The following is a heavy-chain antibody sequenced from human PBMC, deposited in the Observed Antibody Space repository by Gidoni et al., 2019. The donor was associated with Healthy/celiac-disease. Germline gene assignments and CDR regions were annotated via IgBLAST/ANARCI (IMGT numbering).Heavy chain of an antibody. CDR2: IVVGSGNT. Sequence: QMQLVQSGPEVKKPGTSVKVSCKASGFTFTSSAVQWVRQARGQRLEWIGWIVVGSGNTNYAQKFQERVTITRDMSTSTAYMELSSLSSEDTAVYYCAAVGMGYCSGGSCSSRYYYYGMDVWGQGTTVTVSS. V-gene: IGHV1-58*01. D-gene: IGHD2-15*01. CDR1: GFTFTSSA. CDR3: AAVGMGYCSGGSCSSRYYYYGMDV. J-gene: IGHJ6*02.